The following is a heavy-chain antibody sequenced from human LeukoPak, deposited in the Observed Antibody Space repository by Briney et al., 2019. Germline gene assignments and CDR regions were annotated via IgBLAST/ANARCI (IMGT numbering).Heavy chain of an antibody. CDR2: IYHSGST. J-gene: IGHJ5*02. V-gene: IGHV4-38-2*02. Sequence: PSETLSLTCTVSGYSISSGYYWGWIRQPPGKGLEWIGSIYHSGSTYYNPSLKSRVTISVDTSKDQFSLKLSSVTAADTAVYYCARQLPYSSSWYGGRNWFDPWGQGTLVTVSS. CDR3: ARQLPYSSSWYGGRNWFDP. CDR1: GYSISSGYY. D-gene: IGHD6-13*01.